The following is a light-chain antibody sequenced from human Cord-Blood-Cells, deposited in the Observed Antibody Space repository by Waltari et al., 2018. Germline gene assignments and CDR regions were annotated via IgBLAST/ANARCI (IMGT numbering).Light chain of an antibody. V-gene: IGLV2-14*01. CDR3: SSDTSSSTVV. CDR2: DVS. J-gene: IGLJ2*01. CDR1: SSDVGGYNY. Sequence: QSALTQPASVSGSPGQSITISCTGTSSDVGGYNYVSWYQQHPGKAPKLMIFDVSNRPSGVSNRSSGSKSGNTASLTVSGLQAEDEADYYCSSDTSSSTVVFGGGSKLTVL.